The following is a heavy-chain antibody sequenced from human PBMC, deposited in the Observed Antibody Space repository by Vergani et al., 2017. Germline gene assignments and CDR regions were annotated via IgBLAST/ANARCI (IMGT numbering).Heavy chain of an antibody. J-gene: IGHJ4*02. V-gene: IGHV3-23*01. CDR1: GFTFSSYA. Sequence: EVQLLESGGGLVQPGGSLRLSCAASGFTFSSYAMSWVRQAPGKGLGGVSAISGSGGSTDYADSVKGRFTISIDNSKNKLYLQMNSLRAEDTAVDYCAKVRWGVMVVTAIPLDYWGQGTLVTVSS. CDR2: ISGSGGST. CDR3: AKVRWGVMVVTAIPLDY. D-gene: IGHD2-21*02.